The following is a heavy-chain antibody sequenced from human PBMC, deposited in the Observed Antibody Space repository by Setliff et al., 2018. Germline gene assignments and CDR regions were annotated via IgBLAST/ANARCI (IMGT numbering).Heavy chain of an antibody. D-gene: IGHD2-15*01. CDR1: GFTFSNYY. V-gene: IGHV3-11*01. CDR3: AKRGPYCSGGTCHYYFDY. Sequence: GGSLRLSCAASGFTFSNYYMTWIRQAPGKGLEWISYIHDSGNPTYYADSVKGRFTVSRDNAKNTVYLEMNSLRAEDTAVYYCAKRGPYCSGGTCHYYFDYWGQGTLVTVPQ. J-gene: IGHJ4*02. CDR2: IHDSGNPT.